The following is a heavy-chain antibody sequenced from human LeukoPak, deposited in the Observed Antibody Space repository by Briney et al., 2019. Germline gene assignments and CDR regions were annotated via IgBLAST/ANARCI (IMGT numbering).Heavy chain of an antibody. CDR3: AKVITFRWFDP. CDR2: IKQDGSEK. D-gene: IGHD3-16*01. J-gene: IGHJ5*02. V-gene: IGHV3-7*05. Sequence: PGGSLRLSCAASGFTFSSYWMSWVRQAPGKGLEWVANIKQDGSEKYYVDSVKGRFTISRDSAKNSLYLQMNSLRAEDTAVYYCAKVITFRWFDPWGQGTLVTVSS. CDR1: GFTFSSYW.